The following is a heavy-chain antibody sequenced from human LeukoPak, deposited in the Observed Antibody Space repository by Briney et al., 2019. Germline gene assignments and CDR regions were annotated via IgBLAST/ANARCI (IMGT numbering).Heavy chain of an antibody. CDR3: ARVIPYDYIWGSPGDYMDV. CDR2: ISSRSSYI. D-gene: IGHD3-16*01. Sequence: GGSLRLSCAASGFTFGSYSMNWVRQAPGKGLEWVSSISSRSSYIYYADSVKGRFTISRDNAKNSLYLQMNSLRAEDTAVYYCARVIPYDYIWGSPGDYMDVWGKGTTVTVSS. V-gene: IGHV3-21*01. J-gene: IGHJ6*03. CDR1: GFTFGSYS.